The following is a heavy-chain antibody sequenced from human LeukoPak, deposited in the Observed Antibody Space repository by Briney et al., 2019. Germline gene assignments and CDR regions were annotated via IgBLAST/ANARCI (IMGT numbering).Heavy chain of an antibody. CDR1: GGSFSGYY. J-gene: IGHJ6*03. Sequence: SETLSLTCAVYGGSFSGYYWSWIRQPPGKGLEWIGEINHSGSTNYNPSLKSRVTISVDTSKNQFSLKLSSVTAAGTAVYYCARYGDYYYYYYMDVWGKGTTVTVSS. CDR2: INHSGST. D-gene: IGHD4-17*01. V-gene: IGHV4-34*01. CDR3: ARYGDYYYYYYMDV.